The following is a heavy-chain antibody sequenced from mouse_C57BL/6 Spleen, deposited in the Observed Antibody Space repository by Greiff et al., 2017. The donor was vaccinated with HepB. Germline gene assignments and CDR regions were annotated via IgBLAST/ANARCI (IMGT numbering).Heavy chain of an antibody. D-gene: IGHD4-1*01. J-gene: IGHJ2*01. CDR2: IDPSDSET. V-gene: IGHV1-52*01. CDR3: VVLGRFY. Sequence: QLQHPFSYLVRPGSSVKLSCKASGYTFTSYWMHWVKQRPIQGLEWIGNIDPSDSETHYNQKFKDKATLTVDKSSSTAYMQLSSLTSEDSAVYYCVVLGRFYWGQGTTLTVSS. CDR1: GYTFTSYW.